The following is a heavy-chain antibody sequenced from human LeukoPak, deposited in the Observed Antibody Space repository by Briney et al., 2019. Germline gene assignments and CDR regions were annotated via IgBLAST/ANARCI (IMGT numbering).Heavy chain of an antibody. D-gene: IGHD1-26*01. J-gene: IGHJ4*02. CDR3: AKDQWWEPTH. Sequence: GGSLRLSCAASGFTFSRYAMSWVRQAPGKGLEWVSGISGSGGSTYYADSVKGRVTISRGNSKNMLYLQMTSLRAEDTAVYYCAKDQWWEPTHWGQGTLVTVSS. CDR2: ISGSGGST. V-gene: IGHV3-23*01. CDR1: GFTFSRYA.